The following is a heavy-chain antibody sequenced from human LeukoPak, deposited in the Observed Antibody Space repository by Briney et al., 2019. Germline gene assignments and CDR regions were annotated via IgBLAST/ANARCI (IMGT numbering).Heavy chain of an antibody. V-gene: IGHV3-21*01. CDR1: GFTFSGYS. D-gene: IGHD6-13*01. CDR2: ITSSGNYI. CDR3: ARVLRWGGSSSFYFDY. J-gene: IGHJ4*02. Sequence: GGSLRLSCAASGFTFSGYSMKWVPQAQGKGLEWVSSITSSGNYIDHADSVKGRFTISRYNAKNSLHLQISNLTAEDTSVYYCARVLRWGGSSSFYFDYWGQGTLVTVSS.